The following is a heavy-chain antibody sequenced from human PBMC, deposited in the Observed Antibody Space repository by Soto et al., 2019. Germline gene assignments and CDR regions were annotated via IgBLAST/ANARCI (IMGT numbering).Heavy chain of an antibody. CDR1: GGSVSSGSYY. Sequence: PSETLSLTCTVSGGSVSSGSYYWSWIRQPPGKGLEWIGYIYYSGSTNYNPSLKSRVTISVDTSKNQFSLKLSSVTAADTAVYYCARGSHRTVVTLPFDYWGEGTLVTVSS. CDR2: IYYSGST. J-gene: IGHJ4*02. V-gene: IGHV4-61*01. CDR3: ARGSHRTVVTLPFDY. D-gene: IGHD2-15*01.